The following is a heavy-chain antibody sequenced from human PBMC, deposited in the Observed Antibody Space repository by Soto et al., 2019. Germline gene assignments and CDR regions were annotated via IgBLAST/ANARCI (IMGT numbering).Heavy chain of an antibody. CDR2: INPDNGDT. J-gene: IGHJ4*02. V-gene: IGHV1-18*04. CDR1: GYSFTDYV. CDR3: GRDADFDY. Sequence: QIQLVQSGAEAKKPGASVEVSCKASGYSFTDYVISWVRQAPGQGLEWMGWINPDNGDTNYAQNFQGRLTMTTDTSTSRAYMELRSRRSDDTAVYFCGRDADFDYWGQGTLVTVSS.